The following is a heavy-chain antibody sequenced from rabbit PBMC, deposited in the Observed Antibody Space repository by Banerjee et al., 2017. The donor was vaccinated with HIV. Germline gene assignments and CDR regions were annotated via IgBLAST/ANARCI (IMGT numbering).Heavy chain of an antibody. CDR3: ARASGYFGDGDFNL. D-gene: IGHD1-1*01. V-gene: IGHV1S40*01. CDR1: GFSFSSGYD. Sequence: QQLVESGGGLVKPGASLTLTCKASGFSFSSGYDMCWVRQAPGKGLEWIACIYTDDAKTYYANWAKGRFTISKTSSTVDLKMTSLTAADTATYFCARASGYFGDGDFNLWGQGTLVTVS. CDR2: IYTDDAKT. J-gene: IGHJ4*01.